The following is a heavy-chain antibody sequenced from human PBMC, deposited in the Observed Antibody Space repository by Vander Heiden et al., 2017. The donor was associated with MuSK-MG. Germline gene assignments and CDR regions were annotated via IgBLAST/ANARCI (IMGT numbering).Heavy chain of an antibody. Sequence: QVQLQESGPGLVKPSETLSLTCTVSGGSTSSYYWSWIRQPPGNGLEWIGYIYYSGSTNYNPSLKSRVTISVDTSKNQFSLKLSSVTAADTAVYYCARGTASGYSSGWYSVDAFDIWGQGTMVTVSS. CDR2: IYYSGST. CDR1: GGSTSSYY. D-gene: IGHD6-19*01. CDR3: ARGTASGYSSGWYSVDAFDI. V-gene: IGHV4-59*01. J-gene: IGHJ3*02.